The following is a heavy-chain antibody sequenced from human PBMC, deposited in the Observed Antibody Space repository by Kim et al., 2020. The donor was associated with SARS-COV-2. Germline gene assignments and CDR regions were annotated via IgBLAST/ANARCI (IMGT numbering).Heavy chain of an antibody. CDR2: NYYSGSN. Sequence: SETLSLTCTVSGGSISSSSKYWGWIRQPPGKGLKGIGSNYYSGSNYYNPSLKSRVTIPVDTSKNQFSLKQSSVTAADTAVYYCAREMDYYGSGRFDYWGQGTLVSVSS. CDR1: GGSISSSSKY. V-gene: IGHV4-39*01. D-gene: IGHD3-10*01. CDR3: AREMDYYGSGRFDY. J-gene: IGHJ4*02.